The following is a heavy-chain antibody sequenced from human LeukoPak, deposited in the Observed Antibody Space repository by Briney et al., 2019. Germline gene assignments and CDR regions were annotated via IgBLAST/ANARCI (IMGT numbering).Heavy chain of an antibody. D-gene: IGHD3-22*01. Sequence: GGSLRLSCAASGFTFSIYAMSWDRQAPGKGLEWVSSITSSGTGTYYAESVKGRFTISRDNSENTLYLRMNSLRAEDTAVYYCAKDRPNYYDSSGHYYRRNGDSWGQGTLVTVSS. J-gene: IGHJ5*01. V-gene: IGHV3-23*01. CDR3: AKDRPNYYDSSGHYYRRNGDS. CDR1: GFTFSIYA. CDR2: ITSSGTGT.